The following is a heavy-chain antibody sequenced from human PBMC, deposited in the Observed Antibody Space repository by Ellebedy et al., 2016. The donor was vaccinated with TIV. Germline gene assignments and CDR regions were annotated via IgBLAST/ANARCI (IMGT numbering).Heavy chain of an antibody. CDR1: GFTFKDYA. V-gene: IGHV3-9*01. J-gene: IGHJ3*01. Sequence: SLKISXAASGFTFKDYAMHWVRHVPGKGFEWVSGINWISDFIRYADSVKGRFTISRDNAKNSVYLEMNSLRAEDTAVYYCAKGRGAYYASGKNEAFDFWGQGTMVTVSS. CDR3: AKGRGAYYASGKNEAFDF. D-gene: IGHD3-10*01. CDR2: INWISDFI.